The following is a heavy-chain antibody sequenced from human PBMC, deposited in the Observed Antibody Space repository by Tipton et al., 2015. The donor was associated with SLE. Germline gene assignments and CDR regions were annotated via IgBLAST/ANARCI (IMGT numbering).Heavy chain of an antibody. Sequence: TLSLTCTVSGGSLGSEYWSWIRQPLGKGLEWIGHIYYNGDANYNPPLKSRLTISVDTSKNQFSLQLSSVTAADTAVYYCARLYRGAMADLVACAIWGQGTIVAVSS. D-gene: IGHD6-19*01. CDR1: GGSLGSEY. J-gene: IGHJ3*02. CDR2: IYYNGDA. CDR3: ARLYRGAMADLVACAI. V-gene: IGHV4-59*01.